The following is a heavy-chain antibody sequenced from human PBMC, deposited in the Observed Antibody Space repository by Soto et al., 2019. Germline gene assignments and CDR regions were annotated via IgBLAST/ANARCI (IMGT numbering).Heavy chain of an antibody. CDR1: GFTFSSYG. V-gene: IGHV3-33*01. CDR3: ARAMGRAAAGSYYYYYYMDV. J-gene: IGHJ6*03. D-gene: IGHD6-13*01. CDR2: IWYDGSNK. Sequence: QVQLVESGGGVVQPGRSLRLSCAASGFTFSSYGMHWVRQAPGKGLEWVAVIWYDGSNKYYADSVKGRFTISRDNSKNTLYLQRNSLRAEDTAVYYCARAMGRAAAGSYYYYYYMDVWGKGTTVTVSS.